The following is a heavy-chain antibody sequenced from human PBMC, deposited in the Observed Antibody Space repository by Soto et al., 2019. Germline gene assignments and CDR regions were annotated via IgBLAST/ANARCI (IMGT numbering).Heavy chain of an antibody. CDR3: ARSGIAVHWYFDL. CDR2: IYYSGYT. V-gene: IGHV4-39*01. J-gene: IGHJ2*01. D-gene: IGHD6-19*01. CDR1: GGPISSSSYY. Sequence: PSETLSLTCTVSGGPISSSSYYWGWIRQPPGKGLEWLGSIYYSGYTYYNPSLKSRVTISVDTSKDQFSLKLSSVTAVDTAVYYCARSGIAVHWYFDLWGRGTLVTVSS.